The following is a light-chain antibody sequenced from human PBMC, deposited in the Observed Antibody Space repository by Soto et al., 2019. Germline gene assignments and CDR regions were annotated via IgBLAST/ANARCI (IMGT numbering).Light chain of an antibody. CDR1: QSVSSN. Sequence: EIVMTQSPATLSVSPGERATLSCRASQSVSSNVAWYQQTRGQAPRLLMFDAYTRATGIPARFSGSGSGTEFTLTISSLQSEDSAIYYCQQYNNWPRTFGHGTRVEIK. CDR3: QQYNNWPRT. V-gene: IGKV3-15*01. J-gene: IGKJ1*01. CDR2: DAY.